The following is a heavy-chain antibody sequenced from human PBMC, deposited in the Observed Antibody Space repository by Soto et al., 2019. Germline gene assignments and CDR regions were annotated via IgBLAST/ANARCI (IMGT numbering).Heavy chain of an antibody. CDR1: GGSFSGYY. CDR3: ARRTRRTSSSIKISHLLTN. J-gene: IGHJ4*02. CDR2: INHSGST. Sequence: PSETLSLTCAVYGGSFSGYYWSWIRQPPGKGLEWIGEINHSGSTNYNPSLKSRVTISVDTSKNQFSLKLSSVTAADTAVYYCARRTRRTSSSIKISHLLTNWGQASLVTV. V-gene: IGHV4-34*01. D-gene: IGHD3-3*02.